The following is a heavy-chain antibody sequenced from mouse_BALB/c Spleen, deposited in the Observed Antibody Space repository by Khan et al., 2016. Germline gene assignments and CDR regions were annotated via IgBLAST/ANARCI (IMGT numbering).Heavy chain of an antibody. CDR3: ARNRYERAMDY. CDR2: IWSGGST. V-gene: IGHV2-2*02. Sequence: QVQLKQSGPGLVQPSQSLSITCTVSGFSLTSYGVHWVRQSPGKGLEWLGVIWSGGSTAYNAALISRLSISKDNSKSQVFFKMNSLQANDTAIYYCARNRYERAMDYWGQGTSVTVSS. D-gene: IGHD2-14*01. J-gene: IGHJ4*01. CDR1: GFSLTSYG.